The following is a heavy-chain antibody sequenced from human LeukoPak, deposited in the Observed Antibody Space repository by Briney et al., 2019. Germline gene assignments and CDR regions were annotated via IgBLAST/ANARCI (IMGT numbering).Heavy chain of an antibody. Sequence: GGSLRLSCAASGFTFSSYGMRWVRQAPGKGLEWVSGISGSGSSTYYADSVKGRFTISRDNSKNSLYLQMNSLRAEDTALYYCAKGGWGDYYYYMDVWGKGTTVTVSS. V-gene: IGHV3-23*01. D-gene: IGHD1-26*01. J-gene: IGHJ6*03. CDR3: AKGGWGDYYYYMDV. CDR2: ISGSGSST. CDR1: GFTFSSYG.